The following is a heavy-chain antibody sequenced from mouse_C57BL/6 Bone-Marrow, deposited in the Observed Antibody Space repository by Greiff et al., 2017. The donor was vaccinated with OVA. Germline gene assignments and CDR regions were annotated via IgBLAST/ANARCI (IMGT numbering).Heavy chain of an antibody. Sequence: VQLQQSGAELARPGASVKLSCKASGYTFTSYGISWVKQRTGQGLEWIGEIYPRSGNTYYNEKFKGKATLTADKSSSTAYMELRSLTSGDSAVXFCARVATVVNVEYYAMDYWGQGTSVTVSS. D-gene: IGHD1-1*01. V-gene: IGHV1-81*01. CDR3: ARVATVVNVEYYAMDY. CDR2: IYPRSGNT. J-gene: IGHJ4*01. CDR1: GYTFTSYG.